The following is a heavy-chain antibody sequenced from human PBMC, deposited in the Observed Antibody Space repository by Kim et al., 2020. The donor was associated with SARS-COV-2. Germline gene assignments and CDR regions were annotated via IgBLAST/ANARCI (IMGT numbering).Heavy chain of an antibody. D-gene: IGHD3-10*01. V-gene: IGHV3-30*02. J-gene: IGHJ4*02. CDR3: AKGKYYYGSGSYPLDY. Sequence: SVKGRFTISRDNSKNTLYLQMNSLRAEDMAVYYCAKGKYYYGSGSYPLDYWGQGTLVTVSS.